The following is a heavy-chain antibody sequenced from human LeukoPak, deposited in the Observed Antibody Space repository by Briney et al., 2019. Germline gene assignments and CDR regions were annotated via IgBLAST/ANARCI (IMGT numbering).Heavy chain of an antibody. D-gene: IGHD3-22*01. CDR1: GGSISSSSYY. CDR2: IYYSGST. Sequence: SETLSLTCTVSGGSISSSSYYWGWIRQPPGKGLEWIGSIYYSGSTYYNPSLKSRVTISVDTSKNQFSLKLSSVTAADTAVYYCAREGRARTWLLNYYYYMDVWGKGTTVTVSS. CDR3: AREGRARTWLLNYYYYMDV. J-gene: IGHJ6*03. V-gene: IGHV4-39*02.